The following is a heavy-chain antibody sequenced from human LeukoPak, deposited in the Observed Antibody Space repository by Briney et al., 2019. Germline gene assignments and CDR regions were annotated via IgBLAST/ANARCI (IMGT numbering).Heavy chain of an antibody. V-gene: IGHV3-49*04. J-gene: IGHJ4*02. CDR3: TRVRSSSFDDY. D-gene: IGHD6-13*01. CDR1: GFSFA. Sequence: PGGSLRLSCEASGFSFAMSWVRQAPGKGLEWVGFVRSKAYGRTTEYAASVKGRFTISRDDSKSIAYLQMNSLKTEDTAVYYCTRVRSSSFDDYWGQGTLVTVSS. CDR2: VRSKAYGRTT.